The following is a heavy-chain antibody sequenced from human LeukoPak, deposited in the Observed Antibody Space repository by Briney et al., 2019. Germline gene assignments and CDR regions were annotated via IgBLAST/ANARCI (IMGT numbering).Heavy chain of an antibody. J-gene: IGHJ6*03. CDR1: GFTFSSYW. Sequence: QPGGSLRLSCAASGFTFSSYWMHWVRQAPGKGLVWVSRINTDGSSTSYADSVKGRFTISRDNAKNTLYLQMNSLRAEDTAVYYCARNGYNYYMDVWGKGTTVTVS. V-gene: IGHV3-74*01. D-gene: IGHD2-8*01. CDR3: ARNGYNYYMDV. CDR2: INTDGSST.